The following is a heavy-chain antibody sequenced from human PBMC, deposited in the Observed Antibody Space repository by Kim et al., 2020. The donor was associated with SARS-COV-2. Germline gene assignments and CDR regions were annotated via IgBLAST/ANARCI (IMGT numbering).Heavy chain of an antibody. J-gene: IGHJ4*01. CDR1: GYSFSNYG. Sequence: ASVKVSCKASGYSFSNYGLVWVRQAPGQGLEWMGWISSNSGHTKYAQNVQGRVTLTTDTSTNTGYMELSSLRSDDTAVYYCAPYYDSNSYRGQWDWGQGNPVTVSS. D-gene: IGHD3-22*01. CDR3: APYYDSNSYRGQWD. CDR2: ISSNSGHT. V-gene: IGHV1-18*01.